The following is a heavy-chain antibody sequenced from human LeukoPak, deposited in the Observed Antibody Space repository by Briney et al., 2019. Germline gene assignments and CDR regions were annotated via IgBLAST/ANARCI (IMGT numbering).Heavy chain of an antibody. CDR3: AVSMYSSSSDESGGFDY. Sequence: ASVKVSCKASGYTFTSYGISWVRQAPRQGLEGMGWISAYNGNTNYAQKLQGRVTMTTDTSTGTAYMELRSLRSDDTAVYYCAVSMYSSSSDESGGFDYWGQGTLVTVSS. D-gene: IGHD6-6*01. J-gene: IGHJ4*02. CDR2: ISAYNGNT. CDR1: GYTFTSYG. V-gene: IGHV1-18*01.